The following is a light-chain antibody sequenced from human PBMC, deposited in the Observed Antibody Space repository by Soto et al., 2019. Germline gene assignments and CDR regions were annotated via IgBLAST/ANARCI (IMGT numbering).Light chain of an antibody. J-gene: IGKJ1*01. CDR1: QSINSW. V-gene: IGKV1-5*03. CDR3: QQYNFYSWT. Sequence: DIQMTQSPSTLSASVGDRVTITCRASQSINSWLAWFQQKPGKAPKLLIYRASSLQSGVPSRFSGSGSGTDFTLTISSLQPDDFATYFCQQYNFYSWTFGQGTKVEI. CDR2: RAS.